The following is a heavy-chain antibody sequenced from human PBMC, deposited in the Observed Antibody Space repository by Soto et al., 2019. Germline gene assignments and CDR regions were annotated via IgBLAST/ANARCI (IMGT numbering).Heavy chain of an antibody. CDR3: AKHHYGDYQRYYFDT. V-gene: IGHV1-46*01. J-gene: IGHJ4*02. CDR1: GYTFTNYY. Sequence: ASVKVSCKASGYTFTNYYMHWVRQAPGQGLEWMGIIKPTGGETTYAQKFLGRATMTRDTSTGTLYMELSSLRAEDTAIYYCAKHHYGDYQRYYFDTWGQGTLVTVSS. CDR2: IKPTGGET. D-gene: IGHD4-17*01.